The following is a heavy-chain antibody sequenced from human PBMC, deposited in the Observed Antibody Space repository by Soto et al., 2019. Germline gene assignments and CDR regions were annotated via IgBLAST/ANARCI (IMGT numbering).Heavy chain of an antibody. V-gene: IGHV3-66*01. CDR3: STRAYRSDY. J-gene: IGHJ4*02. D-gene: IGHD2-2*01. CDR1: GFTVGNNY. Sequence: EVQLVESGGGLVQPGGSLRLSCAVSGFTVGNNYMSWVRQAPGKGLEWVSLIYSGGTTGYGDSVKGRFTISRYSSRNTVYLQMNSVIADDTAVYYCSTRAYRSDYWGQGTLVTVSS. CDR2: IYSGGTT.